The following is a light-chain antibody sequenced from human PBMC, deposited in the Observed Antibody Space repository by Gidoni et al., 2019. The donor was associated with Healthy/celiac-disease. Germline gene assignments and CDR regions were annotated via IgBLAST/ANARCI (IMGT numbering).Light chain of an antibody. J-gene: IGKJ3*01. Sequence: DIVMTQSPDSLAVSLGERATINCKSSQSVLYSSNNKNYLAWYQQKPGQPPKRLIYWASTRESGVPDRFSGRGSGTDFTLTISSLQAEDVAVYYCQQYYSTPFTFGPGTKVDIK. CDR3: QQYYSTPFT. CDR2: WAS. V-gene: IGKV4-1*01. CDR1: QSVLYSSNNKNY.